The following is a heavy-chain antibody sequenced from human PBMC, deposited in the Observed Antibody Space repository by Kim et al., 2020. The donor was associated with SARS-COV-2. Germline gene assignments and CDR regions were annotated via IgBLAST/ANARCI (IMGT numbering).Heavy chain of an antibody. CDR3: AKGDDIVEVPAVDYYSY. CDR2: ISYDGSNK. J-gene: IGHJ6*03. V-gene: IGHV3-30*18. CDR1: GFTFSSYG. Sequence: GGSLRLSCAASGFTFSSYGMHWVRQAPGKGLEWVAVISYDGSNKYYADSVKGRFTISRDNSKNTLYLQMNSLRAEDTAVYYCAKGDDIVEVPAVDYYSY. D-gene: IGHD2-2*01.